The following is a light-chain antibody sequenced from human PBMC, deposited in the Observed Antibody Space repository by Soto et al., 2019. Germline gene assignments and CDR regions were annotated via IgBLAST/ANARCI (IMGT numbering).Light chain of an antibody. V-gene: IGKV3-11*01. CDR3: QQYNNWPWT. CDR1: QSVSSN. CDR2: DAS. Sequence: DIVLTQSPATLSLSLGERATLSCRASQSVSSNLAWYQQKPGQAPRLLIYDASNMATGIPARFSGSGSGTDFTLTISSLQSEDFAVYYCQQYNNWPWTFGQGTKVDIK. J-gene: IGKJ1*01.